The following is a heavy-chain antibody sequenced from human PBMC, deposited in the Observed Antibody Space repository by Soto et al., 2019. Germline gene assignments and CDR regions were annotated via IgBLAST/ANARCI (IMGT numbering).Heavy chain of an antibody. CDR2: IVVGSGNT. D-gene: IGHD3-9*01. V-gene: IGHV1-58*01. Sequence: SVKVSCKASGFTFTSSAVQWVRQARGQRLEWIGWIVVGSGNTNYAQKFQERVTITRDMSTSTAYMELSSLRSEDTAVYYCEEKENKYYDILTGSYPRAAFEIWGPGTMPIVSS. J-gene: IGHJ3*02. CDR3: EEKENKYYDILTGSYPRAAFEI. CDR1: GFTFTSSA.